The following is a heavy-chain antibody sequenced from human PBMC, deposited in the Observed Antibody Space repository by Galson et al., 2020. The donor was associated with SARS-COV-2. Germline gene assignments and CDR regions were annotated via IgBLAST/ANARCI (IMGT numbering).Heavy chain of an antibody. CDR1: GFIFRPYT. V-gene: IGHV3-23*01. CDR3: AKGACIGESCYPYKYYGLDV. CDR2: ISGSGGST. D-gene: IGHD2-15*01. J-gene: IGHJ6*02. Sequence: SGGSLRLSCAASGFIFRPYTMNWVRQGPGKGLEWVSGISGSGGSTYYADSVKGRFTLSRDNSKNTLYLQRNSLRAEDTDVYYCAKGACIGESCYPYKYYGLDVWGQGTTVTVSS.